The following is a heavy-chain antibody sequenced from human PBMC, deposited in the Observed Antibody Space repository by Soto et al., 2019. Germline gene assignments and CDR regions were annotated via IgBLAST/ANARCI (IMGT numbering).Heavy chain of an antibody. Sequence: QVQLVESGGGVVQPGRSLRLSCAASGFTFSSYAIHWVRQAPGKGLEWVAVISYDGSNKYYADSVKGRFTVSRDNSKNTVYLKMNSLRVEDTAVYYCARELEAWFVPWGQGNLVTVSS. V-gene: IGHV3-30-3*01. CDR3: ARELEAWFVP. CDR2: ISYDGSNK. CDR1: GFTFSSYA. J-gene: IGHJ5*02.